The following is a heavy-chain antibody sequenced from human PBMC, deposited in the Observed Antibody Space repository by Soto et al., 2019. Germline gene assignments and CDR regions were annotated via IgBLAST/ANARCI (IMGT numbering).Heavy chain of an antibody. CDR3: AREGGKGITIFGVVHREEPFSTNYGMDV. CDR1: GFTFSSYW. Sequence: GGSLRLSCAASGFTFSSYWMSWVRQAPGKGLEWVANIKQDGSEKYYVDSVKGRFTISRDNAKNPLYLQMNSLRAEDTAVYYCAREGGKGITIFGVVHREEPFSTNYGMDVWGQGTTVTVSS. J-gene: IGHJ6*02. CDR2: IKQDGSEK. V-gene: IGHV3-7*05. D-gene: IGHD3-3*01.